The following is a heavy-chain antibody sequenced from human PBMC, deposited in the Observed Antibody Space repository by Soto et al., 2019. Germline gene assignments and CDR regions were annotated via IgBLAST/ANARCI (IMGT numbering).Heavy chain of an antibody. Sequence: GGSLRLSCAASGFTFSDYYMSWIRQAPGKGLEWVSYISYGGGTTYYADSVKGRFTISRDNSKNTLYLQMNSLRAEDTAVYYCAKNPGYYYDSTGSHFDYWGQGTLVTVSS. CDR3: AKNPGYYYDSTGSHFDY. V-gene: IGHV3-11*01. CDR2: ISYGGGTT. CDR1: GFTFSDYY. J-gene: IGHJ4*02. D-gene: IGHD3-22*01.